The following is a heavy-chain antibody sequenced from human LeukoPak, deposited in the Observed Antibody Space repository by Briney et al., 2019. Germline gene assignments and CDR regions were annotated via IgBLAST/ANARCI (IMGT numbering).Heavy chain of an antibody. CDR1: GGSISSYY. Sequence: SETLSLTCTVSGGSISSYYWSWIRQPPGKGLEWIGYIYYSGSTNYNPSLKSRVTISVDTSKNQFSLKLSSVTAADTAVYYCARSPAAGTGDFYGMDVWGQGTTVTVSS. J-gene: IGHJ6*02. CDR2: IYYSGST. CDR3: ARSPAAGTGDFYGMDV. D-gene: IGHD6-13*01. V-gene: IGHV4-59*01.